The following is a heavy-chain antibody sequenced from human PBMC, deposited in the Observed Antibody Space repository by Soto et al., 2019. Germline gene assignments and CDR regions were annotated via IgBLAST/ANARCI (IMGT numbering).Heavy chain of an antibody. CDR1: GFSLSTSGVG. CDR3: AHTRRYSYGLPFGY. Sequence: QITLKESGPTLVKPTQTLTLTCTFSGFSLSTSGVGVGWIRQPPGKALEWLALIYWDDAKGSSPSLKSRLTVTKDTSTPQVVLTMTNMDPVDTATYYCAHTRRYSYGLPFGYWGQGTLVTVSS. D-gene: IGHD5-18*01. J-gene: IGHJ4*02. V-gene: IGHV2-5*02. CDR2: IYWDDAK.